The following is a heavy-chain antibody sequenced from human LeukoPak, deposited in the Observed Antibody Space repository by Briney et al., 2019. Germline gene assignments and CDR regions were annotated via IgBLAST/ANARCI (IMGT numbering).Heavy chain of an antibody. J-gene: IGHJ4*02. V-gene: IGHV3-21*01. Sequence: GGSLRLSCAASGFTFSSYSMNWVRQAPGMGLEWVSSITSSSTYISYADSVKGRFTISRDSAKNSLYLQMNSLRAEDTAVYYCATPVGARVDYWGQGTLVTVSS. CDR3: ATPVGARVDY. CDR1: GFTFSSYS. D-gene: IGHD1-26*01. CDR2: ITSSSTYI.